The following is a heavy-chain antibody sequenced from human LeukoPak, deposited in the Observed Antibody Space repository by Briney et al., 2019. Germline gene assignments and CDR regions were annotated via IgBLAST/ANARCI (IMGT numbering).Heavy chain of an antibody. J-gene: IGHJ3*02. CDR3: ARPLGIVGATGHDAFDI. CDR2: IYPGGSDT. V-gene: IGHV5-51*01. CDR1: GYSFTSYW. D-gene: IGHD1-26*01. Sequence: GESLKISCKGSGYSFTSYWIGWVRQMPGKGLEWMGIIYPGGSDTRYSPSFQGQVTISADKSISTAYLQWSSLKASDTAMYYCARPLGIVGATGHDAFDIWGQGTMVTVSS.